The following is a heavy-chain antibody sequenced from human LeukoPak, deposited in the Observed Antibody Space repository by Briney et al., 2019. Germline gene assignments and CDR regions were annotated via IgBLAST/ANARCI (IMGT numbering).Heavy chain of an antibody. CDR2: ISSSSSYI. D-gene: IGHD2-2*01. Sequence: PGGSLSLSCSASGFTFSSYRMNWVRQAPGQGLEWVSSISSSSSYISYADSVKGRFTSSRDTAKDSLYLQMNSLRAEDTAVYYCARVGEDDACSSTRGYATNFDYGGQGTLVTVSS. V-gene: IGHV3-21*01. J-gene: IGHJ4*02. CDR3: ARVGEDDACSSTRGYATNFDY. CDR1: GFTFSSYR.